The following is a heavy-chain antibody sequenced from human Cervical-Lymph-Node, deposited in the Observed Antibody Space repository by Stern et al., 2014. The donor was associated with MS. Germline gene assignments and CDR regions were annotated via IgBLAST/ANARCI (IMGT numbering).Heavy chain of an antibody. J-gene: IGHJ4*02. V-gene: IGHV4-39*01. CDR3: ARGRGVGAHLDY. CDR2: IYYSGST. Sequence: QVQLVESGPGLVKPSETLSLTCTVSGGSISSSSYYWGWIRQPPGKGLEWIGSIYYSGSTYYNPSLKSRVTISVDTSKNQFSLKLSSETAADTAVYYCARGRGVGAHLDYWGQGTLVTVSS. CDR1: GGSISSSSYY. D-gene: IGHD1-26*01.